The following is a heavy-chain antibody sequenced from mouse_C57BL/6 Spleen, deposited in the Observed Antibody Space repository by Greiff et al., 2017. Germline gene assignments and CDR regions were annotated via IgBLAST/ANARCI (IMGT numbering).Heavy chain of an antibody. J-gene: IGHJ4*01. CDR3: ASPYYYGSTYYAMDY. CDR2: IYPGDGDT. D-gene: IGHD1-1*01. Sequence: VKLMESGAELVKPGASVKISCKASGYAFSSYWMNWVKQRPGKGLEWIGQIYPGDGDTNYNGKFKGKATLTADKSSSTAYMQLSSLTSEDSAVYFCASPYYYGSTYYAMDYWGQGTSVTVSS. V-gene: IGHV1-80*01. CDR1: GYAFSSYW.